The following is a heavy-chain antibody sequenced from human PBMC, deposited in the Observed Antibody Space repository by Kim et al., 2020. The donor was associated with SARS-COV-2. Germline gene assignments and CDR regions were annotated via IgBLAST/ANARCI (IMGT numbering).Heavy chain of an antibody. Sequence: SVKVSCKASGGTFSSYAISWVRQAPGQGLEWMGGIIPIFGTANYAQKFQGRVTITADESTSTAYMELSSLRSEDTAVYYCAREGRGYSYVLLYWGQGTLVTVSS. CDR3: AREGRGYSYVLLY. D-gene: IGHD5-18*01. V-gene: IGHV1-69*13. CDR1: GGTFSSYA. CDR2: IIPIFGTA. J-gene: IGHJ4*02.